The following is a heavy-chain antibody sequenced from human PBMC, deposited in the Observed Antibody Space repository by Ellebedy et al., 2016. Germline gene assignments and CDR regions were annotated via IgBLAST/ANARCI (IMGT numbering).Heavy chain of an antibody. D-gene: IGHD6-25*01. CDR2: INPAGGGT. CDR1: GYSFTNYY. Sequence: ASVKVSCKTSGYSFTNYYMHWVRQAPGQGLEWMAIINPAGGGTTYAQKFRGRVTVTRDTATATGYMEVRSLKSEDTAVYYCARGASTVGYLYYFDNWGQGTLVTVSS. J-gene: IGHJ4*02. V-gene: IGHV1-46*01. CDR3: ARGASTVGYLYYFDN.